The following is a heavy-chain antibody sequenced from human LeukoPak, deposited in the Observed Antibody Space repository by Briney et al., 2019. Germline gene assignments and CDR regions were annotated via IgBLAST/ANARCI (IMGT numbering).Heavy chain of an antibody. Sequence: GGSLRLSCAASGFTFSRYSMHWVRQAPGKGLEWVSSISTTNSYIYYADSVKGRFTISRDNAKNTLYLQMNSLRAEDTAVYYCARDSSGSHWGQGTLVTVSS. CDR2: ISTTNSYI. V-gene: IGHV3-21*01. D-gene: IGHD6-19*01. J-gene: IGHJ4*02. CDR1: GFTFSRYS. CDR3: ARDSSGSH.